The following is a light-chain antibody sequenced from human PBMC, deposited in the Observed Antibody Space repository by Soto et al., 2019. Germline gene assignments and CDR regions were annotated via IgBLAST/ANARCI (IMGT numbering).Light chain of an antibody. J-gene: IGLJ1*01. CDR3: CSIAGSYPWV. V-gene: IGLV2-11*01. CDR1: SSDVGAYNR. CDR2: DVY. Sequence: QSALTQPRSMSGSPGQSVTISCTGTSSDVGAYNRVSWYQKHPDEAPKLMIYDVYKRPSGVPERFFGSESGDPASLTIFGVRSEGEGDCFRCSIAGSYPWVCGTGTKLTVL.